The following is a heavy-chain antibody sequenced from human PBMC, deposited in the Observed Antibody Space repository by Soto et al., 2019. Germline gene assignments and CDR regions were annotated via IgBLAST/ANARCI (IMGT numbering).Heavy chain of an antibody. J-gene: IGHJ6*02. CDR2: ISSSSSYI. CDR1: GFTFSSYS. CDR3: AGPVDTAESNSVYGMDV. D-gene: IGHD5-18*01. Sequence: LRLSCPASGFTFSSYSMNWVRQAPGKGLEWVSSISSSSSYIYYADSVKGRFTISRDNAKNSLYLQMNSLRAEDTAVYYCAGPVDTAESNSVYGMDVWVQGTTVTVSS. V-gene: IGHV3-21*01.